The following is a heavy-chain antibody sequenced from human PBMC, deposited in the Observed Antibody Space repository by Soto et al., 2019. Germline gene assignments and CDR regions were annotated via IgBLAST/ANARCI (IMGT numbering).Heavy chain of an antibody. D-gene: IGHD2-15*01. CDR2: VNPSGGST. CDR3: AREENCSGGTCYSEYFHR. Sequence: EASVKVSCKASGCLFTAYSMHWVRLAPGQGLEWMGVVNPSGGSTKYAQNFQGRVTMTRDTSTTTIYMELSSLRSDDTAIYYCAREENCSGGTCYSEYFHRWGQGTLVTVSS. V-gene: IGHV1-46*01. J-gene: IGHJ1*01. CDR1: GCLFTAYS.